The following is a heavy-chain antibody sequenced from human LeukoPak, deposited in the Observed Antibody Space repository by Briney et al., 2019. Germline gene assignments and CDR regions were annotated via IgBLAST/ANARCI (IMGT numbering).Heavy chain of an antibody. CDR2: IGSSDSTT. CDR3: AKDRYYYDSSGYPAYNWFDP. CDR1: GFTFSSYS. J-gene: IGHJ5*02. V-gene: IGHV3-48*01. D-gene: IGHD3-22*01. Sequence: PGGSLRLSCAASGFTFSSYSMNWVRQAPGKGLEWLSYIGSSDSTTYYADSVKGRFTISRDNSKNTLYLQMNSLRAEDTAVYYCAKDRYYYDSSGYPAYNWFDPWGQGTLVTVSS.